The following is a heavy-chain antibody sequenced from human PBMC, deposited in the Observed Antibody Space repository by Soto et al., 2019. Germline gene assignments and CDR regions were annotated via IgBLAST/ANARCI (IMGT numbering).Heavy chain of an antibody. Sequence: GALRLSCVASRFTFSSYGMHWVRQAPGKGLEWVAVIWYDGDNKYYADSVKGRSTISRDNSKNTLYLQMNSLRAEDTAVYYCASAYCGGDCSFIDYFGVDVWGQGTTVTVSS. CDR3: ASAYCGGDCSFIDYFGVDV. CDR1: RFTFSSYG. J-gene: IGHJ6*02. D-gene: IGHD2-21*02. V-gene: IGHV3-33*01. CDR2: IWYDGDNK.